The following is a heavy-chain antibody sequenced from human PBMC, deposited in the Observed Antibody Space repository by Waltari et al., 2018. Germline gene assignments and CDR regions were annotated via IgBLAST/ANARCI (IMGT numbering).Heavy chain of an antibody. CDR2: ISANGEST. V-gene: IGHV3-23*01. D-gene: IGHD3-16*01. CDR1: GFPFTHHT. J-gene: IGHJ6*03. CDR3: AKDGGEDGYKVVGPYFYYMDV. Sequence: EVQLWESGGRLVPLGGSLRLHRDVPGFPFTHHTMTVALQAAGKGLEWVSVISANGESTDYADSVTGRFTISRDNAKNTLYLQMNSLRAEDTSVYHCAKDGGEDGYKVVGPYFYYMDVWGKGTTVIISS.